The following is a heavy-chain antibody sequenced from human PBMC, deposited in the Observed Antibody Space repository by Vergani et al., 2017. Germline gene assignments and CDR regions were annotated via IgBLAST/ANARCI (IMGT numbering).Heavy chain of an antibody. CDR3: AGRVIVEWRGKLCWTDP. CDR1: GASIRSSNYY. V-gene: IGHV4-39*01. CDR2: IYYSGST. Sequence: QLQLQESGPGLVKPSATLSLTCSVSGASIRSSNYYWGWIRQPPGKGLEWIASIYYSGSTYYNPSLKSRVTISVEKSKNQFYLKLRSVTAADTAVYLCAGRVIVEWRGKLCWTDPWGQGILVTVSS. J-gene: IGHJ5*02. D-gene: IGHD2-21*01.